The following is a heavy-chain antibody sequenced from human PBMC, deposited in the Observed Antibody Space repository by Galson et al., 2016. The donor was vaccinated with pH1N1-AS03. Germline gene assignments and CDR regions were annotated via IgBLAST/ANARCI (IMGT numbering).Heavy chain of an antibody. Sequence: SVKVSCKASKDTFGTSAISWVRQAPGQGPEWMGRLTPMLNVTSYAQKFQGRVTITAGTSTSTVYMELSSLRSDDTAVYYCATPGGVGYLDNWGRGTLVTVSS. CDR1: KDTFGTSA. J-gene: IGHJ4*02. CDR2: LTPMLNVT. CDR3: ATPGGVGYLDN. D-gene: IGHD3-16*01. V-gene: IGHV1-69*04.